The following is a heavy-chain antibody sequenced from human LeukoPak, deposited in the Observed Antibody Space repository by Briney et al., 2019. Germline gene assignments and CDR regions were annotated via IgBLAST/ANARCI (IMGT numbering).Heavy chain of an antibody. D-gene: IGHD6-19*01. CDR1: GGSISSGGYS. J-gene: IGHJ4*01. V-gene: IGHV4-30-2*01. Sequence: SQTLSLTCAVSGGSISSGGYSWSWIRQPPGKGLEWIGYIYHSGSTYYNPSLKSRVTISVDRSKNQFSLELSSVTAADTAVYYCAKYAKVGPVAPGLDYWGRGALVTVSS. CDR2: IYHSGST. CDR3: AKYAKVGPVAPGLDY.